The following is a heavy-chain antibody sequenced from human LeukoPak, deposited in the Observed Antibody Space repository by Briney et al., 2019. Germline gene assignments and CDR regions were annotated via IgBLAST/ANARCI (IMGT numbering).Heavy chain of an antibody. V-gene: IGHV4-61*02. CDR3: AREGIAAAVMS. CDR1: GGSISSGSYY. D-gene: IGHD6-13*01. Sequence: SETLSLTCTVSGGSISSGSYYWSWIRQPAGKGLEWIGRIYTSGSTNYNPSLKSRVTISVDTSKNQFSLKLSSVTAADTAVYYCAREGIAAAVMSWGQGTLVTVSS. CDR2: IYTSGST. J-gene: IGHJ4*02.